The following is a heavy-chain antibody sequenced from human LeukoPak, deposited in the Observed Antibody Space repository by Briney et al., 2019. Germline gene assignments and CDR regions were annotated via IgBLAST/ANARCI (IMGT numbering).Heavy chain of an antibody. V-gene: IGHV1-46*01. D-gene: IGHD2-2*01. CDR3: AGLPLRAVPYPGS. J-gene: IGHJ5*02. Sequence: ASVKVSCKASGYTFTSYYMHWVRQAPGQGLEWMGIINPSGGSTSYAQKFQGRVTMTRDTSTSTVYMELSSLRSEDTAVYYCAGLPLRAVPYPGSWGQGTLVTVSS. CDR1: GYTFTSYY. CDR2: INPSGGST.